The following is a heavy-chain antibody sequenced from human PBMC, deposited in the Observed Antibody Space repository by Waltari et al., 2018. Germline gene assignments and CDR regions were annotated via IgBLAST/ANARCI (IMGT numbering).Heavy chain of an antibody. Sequence: EVQLLESGGGLVQPGGSLRLSCAASGFTFSSYAMSWVRQAPGKGLEWVSVIYSGGRTYYADSVKGRFTISRDNSKNTLYLQMNSLRAEDTAVYYCAGSLRGYNPGDYWGQGTLITVSS. D-gene: IGHD5-12*01. CDR2: IYSGGRT. J-gene: IGHJ4*02. V-gene: IGHV3-23*03. CDR3: AGSLRGYNPGDY. CDR1: GFTFSSYA.